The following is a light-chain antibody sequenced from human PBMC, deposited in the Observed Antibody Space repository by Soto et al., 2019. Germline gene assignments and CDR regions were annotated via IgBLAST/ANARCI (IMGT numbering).Light chain of an antibody. CDR2: GAS. CDR3: QQYGISPYT. V-gene: IGKV3-20*01. J-gene: IGKJ2*01. CDR1: QSVSSSY. Sequence: EIVLTQSPGTLSLSPGERATLSCRASQSVSSSYLARYQQKPGQAPRLIIYGASDRATGIPDRFSGSGSGTDFTLTISSLEPEDCAVYYCQQYGISPYTFGQGTKLEIK.